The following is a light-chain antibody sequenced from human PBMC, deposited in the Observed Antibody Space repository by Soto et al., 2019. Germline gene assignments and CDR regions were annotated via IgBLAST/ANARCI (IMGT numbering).Light chain of an antibody. J-gene: IGKJ1*01. CDR2: KAS. Sequence: DIQMTQSPSTLSASVGDRVTITCRASQSISSWLAWYQQKPGKAPKLLICKASILESGVPSRFSGSGSGTEFTLTISXLXPDDFATYYCQQYNSYWTFGQGTKVDI. CDR3: QQYNSYWT. CDR1: QSISSW. V-gene: IGKV1-5*03.